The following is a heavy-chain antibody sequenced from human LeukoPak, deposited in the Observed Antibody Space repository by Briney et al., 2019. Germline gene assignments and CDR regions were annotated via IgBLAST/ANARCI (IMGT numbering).Heavy chain of an antibody. D-gene: IGHD2-2*01. CDR3: VRDGYCSRSNCLWAGWFDP. J-gene: IGHJ5*02. V-gene: IGHV1-2*02. CDR1: GYIFTAYF. Sequence: GASVKVSCKASGYIFTAYFIHWVRQAPGQGLEWMGWINPNNGDTKYAQKFQCRITMTRDSSLSTAYMELSSLRSDDTAVYYCVRDGYCSRSNCLWAGWFDPWGQGTLLTVSS. CDR2: INPNNGDT.